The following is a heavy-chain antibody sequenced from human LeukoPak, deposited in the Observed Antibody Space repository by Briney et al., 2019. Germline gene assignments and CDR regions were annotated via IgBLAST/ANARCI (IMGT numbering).Heavy chain of an antibody. Sequence: SETLSLTCAVSGYSISSGYYWGWIRQPPGKGLEWTGTIYHNGNTYYNPSLNSRATISVDTSRNQFSLELSSVTAAGTAVFYCARARYNYGDSDYWGQGTLVTVSS. J-gene: IGHJ4*02. V-gene: IGHV4-38-2*01. D-gene: IGHD5-18*01. CDR2: IYHNGNT. CDR3: ARARYNYGDSDY. CDR1: GYSISSGYY.